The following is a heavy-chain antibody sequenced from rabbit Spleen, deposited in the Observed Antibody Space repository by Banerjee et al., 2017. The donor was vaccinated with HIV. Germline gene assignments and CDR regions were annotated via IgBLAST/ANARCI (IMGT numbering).Heavy chain of an antibody. D-gene: IGHD4-2*01. Sequence: QEQLEESGGGLVQPGGSLKLSCKASGFDFSTYGVSWVRQAPGKGLEWIGYIDPVFGITYYASWVNGRFTISKTSSTTVTLQMTSLTAADTATYFCARNYVNAFDPWGPGTLVTVS. CDR3: ARNYVNAFDP. CDR1: GFDFSTYG. CDR2: IDPVFGIT. V-gene: IGHV1S39*01. J-gene: IGHJ2*01.